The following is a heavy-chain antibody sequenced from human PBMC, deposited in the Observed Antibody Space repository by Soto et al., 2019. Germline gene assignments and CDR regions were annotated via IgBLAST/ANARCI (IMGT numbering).Heavy chain of an antibody. CDR3: ARDGEIVTQTYDDFDI. V-gene: IGHV3-7*01. J-gene: IGHJ3*02. CDR2: IKQDGSEK. D-gene: IGHD3-22*01. Sequence: RGSLRLSCEDSGFTFSSYWMSSVRQAPGKGLEWVANIKQDGSEKYYVDSVEGRFTISRDNAKNSLYLQMNSLRAEDTAVYYCARDGEIVTQTYDDFDIWGQGTMVPVSS. CDR1: GFTFSSYW.